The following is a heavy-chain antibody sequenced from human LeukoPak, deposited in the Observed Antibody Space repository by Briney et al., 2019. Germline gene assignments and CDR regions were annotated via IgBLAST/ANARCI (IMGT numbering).Heavy chain of an antibody. J-gene: IGHJ3*02. CDR1: GVTFSSYA. CDR3: AKDEDYDILTGHDAFDI. V-gene: IGHV3-23*01. Sequence: SGGSLRLSCAASGVTFSSYAMSWVRQAPGKGLEWVSAISGSGGSTYYADSVKGRFTISRDNSKNTLYLQMNSLRAEDTAVYYCAKDEDYDILTGHDAFDIWGQGTMVTVSS. D-gene: IGHD3-9*01. CDR2: ISGSGGST.